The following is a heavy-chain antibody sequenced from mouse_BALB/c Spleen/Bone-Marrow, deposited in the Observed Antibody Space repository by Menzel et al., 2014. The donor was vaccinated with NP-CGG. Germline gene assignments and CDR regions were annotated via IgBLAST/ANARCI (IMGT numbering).Heavy chain of an antibody. CDR1: GYTFTTYT. D-gene: IGHD1-1*01. CDR3: TRITTVVRYFDV. V-gene: IGHV1-4*01. Sequence: QVQLQQSGAELARPGASVKMSCKASGYTFTTYTIHWVKQRLGQGLEWIGYINPSSGYANYNQNFKGKATLTADKSSSTAYMQLSSLTSEDSAVYYCTRITTVVRYFDVWGTGTTVTVSS. CDR2: INPSSGYA. J-gene: IGHJ1*03.